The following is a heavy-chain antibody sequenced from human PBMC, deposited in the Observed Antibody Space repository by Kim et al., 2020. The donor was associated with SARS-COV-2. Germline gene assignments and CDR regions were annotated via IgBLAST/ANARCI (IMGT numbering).Heavy chain of an antibody. J-gene: IGHJ3*02. D-gene: IGHD6-19*01. V-gene: IGHV4-34*01. CDR1: GGSFSGYY. CDR3: ASIAVAGTRGSGAFDI. Sequence: SETLSLTCAVYGGSFSGYYWSWIRQPPGKGLEWIGEINHSGSTNYNPSLKSRVIISVDTSKNQFSLKLSSVTAADTAVYYCASIAVAGTRGSGAFDIWGQGTMVTVSS. CDR2: INHSGST.